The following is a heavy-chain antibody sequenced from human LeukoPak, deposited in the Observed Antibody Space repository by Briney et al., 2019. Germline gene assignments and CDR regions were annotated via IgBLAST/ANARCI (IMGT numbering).Heavy chain of an antibody. CDR1: GGSISSYY. Sequence: NPSETLSLTCTVSGGSISSYYWSWIGQRPGKGLEGIGYIYYSGSTNYNPSLKSRVTISVDTSKNQFSLKLSSVTAADTAVYYCARHATSYDFWSGYNNWFDPWGQGTLVTVSS. CDR3: ARHATSYDFWSGYNNWFDP. V-gene: IGHV4-59*01. J-gene: IGHJ5*02. CDR2: IYYSGST. D-gene: IGHD3-3*01.